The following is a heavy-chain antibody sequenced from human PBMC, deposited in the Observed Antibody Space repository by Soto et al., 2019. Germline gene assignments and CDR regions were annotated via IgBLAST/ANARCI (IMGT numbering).Heavy chain of an antibody. D-gene: IGHD3-10*01. CDR1: GGSISSGDYY. CDR2: IYYSGST. V-gene: IGHV4-30-4*01. J-gene: IGHJ5*02. Sequence: SETLSLTCTVSGGSISSGDYYWSWIRQPPGKGLEWIGYIYYSGSTYYNPSLKSRVTISVDTSKNQFSLKLSSVTAADTAVYYCARGHPVGENCFDPWGQGTLVTVSS. CDR3: ARGHPVGENCFDP.